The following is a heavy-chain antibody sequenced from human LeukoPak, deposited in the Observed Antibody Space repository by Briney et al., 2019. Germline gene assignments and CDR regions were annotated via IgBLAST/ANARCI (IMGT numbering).Heavy chain of an antibody. J-gene: IGHJ6*03. V-gene: IGHV3-21*01. CDR2: ISSSSYI. CDR1: GFTFSSYS. CDR3: ARRLSQLRSYYYYYYMDV. D-gene: IGHD2-2*01. Sequence: GGSLRLSCAASGFTFSSYSMNWVRQAPGKGLEWVSSISSSSYIYYADSVKGRFTISRDNAKNSLYLQMNSLRAEDTAVYYCARRLSQLRSYYYYYYMDVWGKGTTVTVSS.